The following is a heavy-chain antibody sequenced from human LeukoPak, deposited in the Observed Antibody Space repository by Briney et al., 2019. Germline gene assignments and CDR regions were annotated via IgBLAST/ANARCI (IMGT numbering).Heavy chain of an antibody. V-gene: IGHV4-59*01. CDR3: ASYYYDSSGTDAFDI. D-gene: IGHD3-22*01. CDR1: GGSISSDY. CDR2: IYYSGST. Sequence: SETLSLTCTVSGGSISSDYWSWIRQPPGKGLEWIGYIYYSGSTNYNPSLKSRVTISVDTSKNQFSLKLSSVTAADTAVYYCASYYYDSSGTDAFDIWGQGTMVTVSS. J-gene: IGHJ3*02.